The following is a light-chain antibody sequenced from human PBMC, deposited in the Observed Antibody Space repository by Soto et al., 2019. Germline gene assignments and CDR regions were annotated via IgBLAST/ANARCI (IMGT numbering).Light chain of an antibody. J-gene: IGLJ2*01. CDR2: DNN. Sequence: QSVLTQPPSVSAAPGQKVTISCSGSTSNIGNNFVSWYQQLPGTAPKLLIYDNNERPSGIPDRFSGSKSGTSATLGITGLQTGDEADYYCGTWDNSLSGIVLFGGGTKLTVL. V-gene: IGLV1-51*01. CDR3: GTWDNSLSGIVL. CDR1: TSNIGNNF.